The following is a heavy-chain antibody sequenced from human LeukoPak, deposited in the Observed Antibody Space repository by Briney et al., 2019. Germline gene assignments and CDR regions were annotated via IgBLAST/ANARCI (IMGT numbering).Heavy chain of an antibody. CDR1: GGSFSGYY. V-gene: IGHV4-34*01. CDR2: INHSGST. D-gene: IGHD4-17*01. Sequence: PSETLSLTCAVYGGSFSGYYWSWIRQPPGKGLEWIGEINHSGSTNYNPSLKSRVTISVDTSKNQFSLKLSSVTAADTAVYYCASYPHDYGDYGGLDYWGQGILVTVSS. J-gene: IGHJ4*02. CDR3: ASYPHDYGDYGGLDY.